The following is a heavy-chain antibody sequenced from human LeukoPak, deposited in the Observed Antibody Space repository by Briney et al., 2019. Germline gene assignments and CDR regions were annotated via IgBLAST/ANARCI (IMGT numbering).Heavy chain of an antibody. CDR2: ISGSGGST. D-gene: IGHD4-11*01. Sequence: PGGSLRLSCAASGFTFSSYAMSWVRQAPGKGLEWVSAISGSGGSTNYADSVKGRFTISRDNSKNTLYLQMNSLRAEDTAVYYCAKVYSNYEYYFDYWGQGTLVTVSS. CDR1: GFTFSSYA. V-gene: IGHV3-23*01. CDR3: AKVYSNYEYYFDY. J-gene: IGHJ4*02.